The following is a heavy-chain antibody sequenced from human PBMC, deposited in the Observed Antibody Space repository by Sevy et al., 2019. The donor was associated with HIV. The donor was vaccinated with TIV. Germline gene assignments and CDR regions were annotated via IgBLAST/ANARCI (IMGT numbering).Heavy chain of an antibody. J-gene: IGHJ3*02. V-gene: IGHV3-21*01. CDR2: ISSSSSYI. Sequence: GGSLRLSCTTSGFTFGDYAMNWFCQAPGKGLEWVSSISSSSSYIYYADSVKGRFTISRDNAKNSLHLQMNSLRAEDTAVYYCARDSFDAFDIWGQGTMVTVSS. CDR1: GFTFGDYA. CDR3: ARDSFDAFDI.